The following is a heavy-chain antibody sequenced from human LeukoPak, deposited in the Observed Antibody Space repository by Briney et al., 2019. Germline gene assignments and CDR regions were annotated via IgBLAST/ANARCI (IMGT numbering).Heavy chain of an antibody. CDR3: AREREPYGAGTYFDY. V-gene: IGHV4-59*01. CDR2: IYYSGSA. Sequence: PSETLSLTCNVAGASISSSFWSWIRQPPGKGLEWIGNIYYSGSANYSPSHTSRVTISLDTSKNQFSLKLTSVTAADTAVYYCAREREPYGAGTYFDYWGQGTLVTVSS. CDR1: GASISSSF. D-gene: IGHD3-10*01. J-gene: IGHJ4*02.